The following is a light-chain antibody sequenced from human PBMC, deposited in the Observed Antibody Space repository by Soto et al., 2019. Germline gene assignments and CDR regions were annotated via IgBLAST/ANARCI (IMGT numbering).Light chain of an antibody. Sequence: QSVLTQPASVSGSPGQSITISCTGTSSDVGSFNLVSWYQQHPGKAPKLMIYEGSNRPSGVSNRFSASKSGNTASLTISGLQAEDEADYYCCSYAGPRTYVFGTGTQLTVL. CDR2: EGS. CDR1: SSDVGSFNL. J-gene: IGLJ7*01. CDR3: CSYAGPRTYV. V-gene: IGLV2-23*01.